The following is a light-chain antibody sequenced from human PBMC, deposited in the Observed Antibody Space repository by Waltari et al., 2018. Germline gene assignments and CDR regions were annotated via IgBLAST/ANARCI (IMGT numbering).Light chain of an antibody. V-gene: IGKV1-39*01. Sequence: DIQLTQSPSSLSASVRDRVTITCWASQSISSYLNWYQHKPGKAPKLLIYAASSLQSGVPSRFSGSGFGTDFTITISSLQPEEFATYYCQQSYSTLTFGGGTKVEIK. J-gene: IGKJ4*01. CDR3: QQSYSTLT. CDR1: QSISSY. CDR2: AAS.